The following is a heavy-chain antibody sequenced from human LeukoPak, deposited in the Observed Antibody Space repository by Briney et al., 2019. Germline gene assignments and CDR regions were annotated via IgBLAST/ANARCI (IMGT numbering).Heavy chain of an antibody. D-gene: IGHD6-19*01. J-gene: IGHJ4*02. CDR1: GFTFSHYW. CDR2: IRQDGSAR. V-gene: IGHV3-7*01. CDR3: ARIGWPSNGGWYFGQ. Sequence: GGSPRLSCAGSGFTFSHYWMSWVRQAPGKGLEWVANIRQDGSARSYVDSVKGRFTISRDNAKDSLFLQLDSLRADDTAVYYCARIGWPSNGGWYFGQWGQGTLVTVSS.